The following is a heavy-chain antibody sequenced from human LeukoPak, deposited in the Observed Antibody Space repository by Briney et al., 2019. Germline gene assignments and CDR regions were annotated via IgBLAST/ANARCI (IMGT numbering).Heavy chain of an antibody. D-gene: IGHD3-22*01. CDR2: ISAYNGNT. J-gene: IGHJ4*02. Sequence: ASVKVSCKAFGYTFTSYGISWVRQAPGQGLEWMGWISAYNGNTNYAQKFQGRVTMTRDTSTSTVYMELSSLRSEDTAVYYCARGHYYDSSGYYYALSYWGQGTLVTVSS. CDR3: ARGHYYDSSGYYYALSY. V-gene: IGHV1-18*01. CDR1: GYTFTSYG.